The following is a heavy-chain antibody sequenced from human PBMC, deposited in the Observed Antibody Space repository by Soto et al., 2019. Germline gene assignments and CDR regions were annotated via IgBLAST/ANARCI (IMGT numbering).Heavy chain of an antibody. J-gene: IGHJ3*02. V-gene: IGHV3-23*01. CDR3: AKDVTTSIINDAFDI. CDR1: GFTSSSYA. Sequence: GGSVRLTCAASGFTSSSYARSWVRQDPGKGLEWVSAISGSGGSTYYADSVKGRFTISRDNSKNTLYLQMNSLRAEDTAVYYCAKDVTTSIINDAFDIWGQGTMVTVSS. D-gene: IGHD4-17*01. CDR2: ISGSGGST.